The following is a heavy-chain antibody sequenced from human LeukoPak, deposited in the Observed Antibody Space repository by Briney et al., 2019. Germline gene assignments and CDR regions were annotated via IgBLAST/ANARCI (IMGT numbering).Heavy chain of an antibody. CDR1: GGSFSGYY. CDR3: ARRRVVPAARYGPNDY. CDR2: INHSGST. V-gene: IGHV4-34*01. D-gene: IGHD2-2*01. Sequence: SETLSLTCAVYGGSFSGYYRSWIRQPPGKGLEWIGEINHSGSTNYNPSLKSRVTISVDTSKNQFSLKLSSVTAADTAVYYCARRRVVPAARYGPNDYWGQGTLVTVSS. J-gene: IGHJ4*02.